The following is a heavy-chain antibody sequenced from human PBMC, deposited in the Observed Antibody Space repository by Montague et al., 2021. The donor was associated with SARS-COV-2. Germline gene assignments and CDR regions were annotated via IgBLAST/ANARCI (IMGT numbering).Heavy chain of an antibody. V-gene: IGHV4-34*01. CDR2: INHSGST. CDR1: GGSFSGYY. D-gene: IGHD3-3*01. CDR3: AGGSSFVTIFGVVITDPLFDY. Sequence: SETLSLTCAVYGGSFSGYYWSWIRQPPGKGLEWIGEINHSGSTXXXPSXXXRVTISVDTSKNQFSLKLSSVTAADTAVYYCAGGSSFVTIFGVVITDPLFDYWGQGTLVTVSS. J-gene: IGHJ4*02.